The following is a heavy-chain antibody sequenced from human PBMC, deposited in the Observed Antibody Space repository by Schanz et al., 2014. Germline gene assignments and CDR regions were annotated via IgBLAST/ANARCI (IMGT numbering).Heavy chain of an antibody. D-gene: IGHD3-3*01. CDR2: INTGSGDT. Sequence: QVHIVQSGAEVKRPGASVKVSCKASEYSFTSYSMHWVRQAPGQRLEWMGWINTGSGDTKYSQNLQGRVTMTTDTSTSTVYMELRSLRSDDTAVYYCARSAGRDFWSGYYTRFDYWGQGTLVTVSS. J-gene: IGHJ4*02. CDR1: EYSFTSYS. V-gene: IGHV1-3*04. CDR3: ARSAGRDFWSGYYTRFDY.